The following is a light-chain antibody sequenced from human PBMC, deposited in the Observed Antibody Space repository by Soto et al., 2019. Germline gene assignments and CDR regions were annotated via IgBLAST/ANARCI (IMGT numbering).Light chain of an antibody. V-gene: IGKV3-15*01. CDR1: QSVSSN. CDR2: GAS. CDR3: QQYNNWPPGT. J-gene: IGKJ2*02. Sequence: EILLTQSPDSLSLSPGDRATLSCRASQSVSSNLAWYQQKPGQAPRLLIYGASTRATGIPARFSGSGSGTEFTLTISSLQSEDFAVYYCQQYNNWPPGTFGQGTKLEIK.